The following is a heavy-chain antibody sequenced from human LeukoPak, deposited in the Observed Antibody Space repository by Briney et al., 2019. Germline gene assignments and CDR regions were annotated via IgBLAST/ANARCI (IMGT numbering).Heavy chain of an antibody. V-gene: IGHV1-69*02. CDR3: ARAGYSSSGWCDP. CDR1: GGTFSSYT. D-gene: IGHD6-6*01. CDR2: IIPILGIA. Sequence: SVKVSCKASGGTFSSYTISWVRQAPGQGLEWMGRIIPILGIANYAQKFQGRVTITADKSTSTAYMELSSLRSEDTAVYYCARAGYSSSGWCDPWGQGTLVTVSS. J-gene: IGHJ5*02.